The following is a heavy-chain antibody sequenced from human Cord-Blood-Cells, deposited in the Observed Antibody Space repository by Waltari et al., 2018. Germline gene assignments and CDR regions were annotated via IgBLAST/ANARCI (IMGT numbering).Heavy chain of an antibody. D-gene: IGHD2-15*01. CDR3: ARQAAHLDY. Sequence: LQLQESGPGLVNPSETLSLTCTVSGGSISSSSYYWGWIRQPPGKGLEWIESNYYSGSTDYTPALQRRVTIAVDTSKNRLSLERCSVTAPDTAVYDCARQAAHLDYWGEGTLVTVS. J-gene: IGHJ4*02. CDR2: NYYSGST. CDR1: GGSISSSSYY. V-gene: IGHV4-39*01.